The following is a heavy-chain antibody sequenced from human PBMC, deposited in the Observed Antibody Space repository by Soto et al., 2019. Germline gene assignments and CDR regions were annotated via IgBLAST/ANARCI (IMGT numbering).Heavy chain of an antibody. CDR1: GGSISSYY. Sequence: SETLSLTCTVSGGSISSYYWSWIRQPPGKGLEWIGYIYYSGSTNYNPSLKSRVTISVDTSKNQFSLKLSSVTAADTAVYYCARESGYDSSNFDYWGQGTLVTVSS. CDR3: ARESGYDSSNFDY. J-gene: IGHJ4*02. V-gene: IGHV4-59*01. D-gene: IGHD5-12*01. CDR2: IYYSGST.